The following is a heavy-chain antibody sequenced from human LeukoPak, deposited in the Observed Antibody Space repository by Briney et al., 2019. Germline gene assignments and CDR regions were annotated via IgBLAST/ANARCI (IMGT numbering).Heavy chain of an antibody. J-gene: IGHJ4*02. Sequence: ASVKVSCKTSGYTFTDYYIHWVRQAPGQGLEWMGWINTNSGGTNYAQKFQGRVTMTRDTSISTAYMDLSSLTSDDTAVYHCARNLVGPTDVDYWGQGTPVTVSA. CDR2: INTNSGGT. V-gene: IGHV1-2*02. D-gene: IGHD1-26*01. CDR3: ARNLVGPTDVDY. CDR1: GYTFTDYY.